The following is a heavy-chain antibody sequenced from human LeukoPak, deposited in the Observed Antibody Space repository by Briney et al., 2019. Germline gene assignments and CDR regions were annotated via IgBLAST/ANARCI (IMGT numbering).Heavy chain of an antibody. Sequence: PSETLSLTCTVSGGSLSSYYWSWIRQPPGKGLEYIGYIYYSGSTNYNPSLKSRVTISVDMSKNQFSLNLTSVTAADTALYYCARGSGSPAYWGQGTLVTVSS. CDR1: GGSLSSYY. D-gene: IGHD1-26*01. V-gene: IGHV4-59*01. J-gene: IGHJ4*02. CDR3: ARGSGSPAY. CDR2: IYYSGST.